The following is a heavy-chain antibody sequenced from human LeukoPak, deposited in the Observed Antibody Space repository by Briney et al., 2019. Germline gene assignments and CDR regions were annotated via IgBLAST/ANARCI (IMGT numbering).Heavy chain of an antibody. Sequence: ASVKVSCKASGYTFTSYGISWVRQAPGQGLEWMGWISAYNGNTNYAQKLQGRVTMTTDTSTSTAYMELRSLRSDDTAVYYCARVVGMRVAFDQYFDYWGQGTLVTVSS. CDR1: GYTFTSYG. D-gene: IGHD1-14*01. CDR3: ARVVGMRVAFDQYFDY. V-gene: IGHV1-18*01. J-gene: IGHJ4*02. CDR2: ISAYNGNT.